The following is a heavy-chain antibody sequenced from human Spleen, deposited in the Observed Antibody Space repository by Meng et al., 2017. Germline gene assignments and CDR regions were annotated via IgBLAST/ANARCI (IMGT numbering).Heavy chain of an antibody. Sequence: ASVKVSCKASGDTFTSYAINWLRQAPGQGLQWMGWIDTTTGNPTYVPGFTGRLVFSLDTSVSTAYLQISGLKADDTAVYYCTRDGYSDCSRTSCFDSWGQGTLVTVSS. CDR3: TRDGYSDCSRTSCFDS. J-gene: IGHJ4*02. V-gene: IGHV7-4-1*02. CDR1: GDTFTSYA. D-gene: IGHD2-2*01. CDR2: IDTTTGNP.